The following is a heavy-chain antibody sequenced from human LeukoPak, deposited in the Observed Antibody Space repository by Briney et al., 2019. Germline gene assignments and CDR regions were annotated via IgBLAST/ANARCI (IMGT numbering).Heavy chain of an antibody. Sequence: ASVKVSCKASGYTFTNDDINWVRQAPGQGLEWMGWISAYNGNTNYAQKLQGRVTMTTDTSTSTAYMELRSLRSDDTSVYYCARDPGSGSYYYYYGMDGWGQGTTVTVSS. CDR1: GYTFTNDD. J-gene: IGHJ6*02. CDR2: ISAYNGNT. V-gene: IGHV1-18*01. CDR3: ARDPGSGSYYYYYGMDG. D-gene: IGHD1-26*01.